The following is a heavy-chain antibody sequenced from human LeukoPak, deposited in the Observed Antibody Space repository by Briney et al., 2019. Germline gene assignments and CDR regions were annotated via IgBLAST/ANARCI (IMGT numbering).Heavy chain of an antibody. J-gene: IGHJ6*02. CDR1: GFTFSRYW. CDR2: INSDGSMT. CDR3: ATVRSGYYRFTTVFYYYGLDV. V-gene: IGHV3-74*01. D-gene: IGHD3-22*01. Sequence: SGGSLRLSCAASGFTFSRYWMHWVRQAPGKGLVWVSRINSDGSMTNYADSVKGRFAISRDNAKNTLFLQMNSLRAEDTAVYYCATVRSGYYRFTTVFYYYGLDVWGQGTTVTVSS.